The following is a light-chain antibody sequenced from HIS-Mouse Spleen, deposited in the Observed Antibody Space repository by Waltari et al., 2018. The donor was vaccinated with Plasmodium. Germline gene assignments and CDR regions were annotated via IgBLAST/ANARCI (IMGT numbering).Light chain of an antibody. CDR3: YSTDSSGNHRV. J-gene: IGLJ3*02. Sequence: SYDLPQPPSVSLSPGQTARITCSGAAFPKQYAYWYQQKSGQAPVLVIYEDSKRPSGIPERFSGSSSGTMATLTISGAQVEDEADYYCYSTDSSGNHRVFGGGTKLTVL. V-gene: IGLV3-10*01. CDR2: EDS. CDR1: AFPKQY.